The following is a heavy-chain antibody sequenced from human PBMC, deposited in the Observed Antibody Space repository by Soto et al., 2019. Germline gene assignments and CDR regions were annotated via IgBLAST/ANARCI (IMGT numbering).Heavy chain of an antibody. CDR1: GGSVTSDSYY. CDR2: INDSGRT. J-gene: IGHJ4*02. D-gene: IGHD5-12*01. Sequence: ADTLSLTCSVSGGSVTSDSYYWNWIRQPPGKGIEWIGYINDSGRTNYNTSLRTRVNILVDKSKNQFSLRLNSVTTTDTVVYYCARARGYSGYDVXWGQGTLVTVSX. V-gene: IGHV4-61*01. CDR3: ARARGYSGYDVX.